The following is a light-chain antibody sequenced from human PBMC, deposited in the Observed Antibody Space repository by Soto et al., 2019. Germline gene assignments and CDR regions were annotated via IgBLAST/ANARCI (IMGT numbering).Light chain of an antibody. Sequence: EIVLTQSPATLSVFPGEKATLSCGASQSVSNNLAWYHQKPGQAPRPLIYGESTRATGVPARFSGSGSGTEFTLTISSLQSEDSAIYYCQKYSSWPFTCGPGIKVAIE. CDR3: QKYSSWPFT. CDR1: QSVSNN. V-gene: IGKV3-15*01. CDR2: GES. J-gene: IGKJ3*01.